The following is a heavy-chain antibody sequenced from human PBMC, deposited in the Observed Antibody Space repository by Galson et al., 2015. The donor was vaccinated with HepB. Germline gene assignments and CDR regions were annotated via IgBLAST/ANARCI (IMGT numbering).Heavy chain of an antibody. Sequence: SETLSLTCAVYGGSFSGFYWSWIRQPPGKGLEWIGEISYGGSTNYNPSLKSRVTISIDTSKNHFSLRLGPVTAADSAVYYCATDMVTKVLAYWSQGTPVTV. CDR2: ISYGGST. CDR1: GGSFSGFY. V-gene: IGHV4-34*01. CDR3: ATDMVTKVLAY. J-gene: IGHJ4*02. D-gene: IGHD2-21*02.